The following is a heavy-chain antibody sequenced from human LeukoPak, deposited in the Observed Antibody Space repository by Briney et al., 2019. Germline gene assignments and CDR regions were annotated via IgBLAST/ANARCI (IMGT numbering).Heavy chain of an antibody. Sequence: SVKGSCKASGGTFSIYAISWVRQAPGQGLEWMGGIIPIFGTANYAQKSQGRVTITADESTSTAYMELSSLRSEDTAVYYCARSQVRFLEWLPTYYFDYWGQGTLVTVSS. CDR1: GGTFSIYA. D-gene: IGHD3-3*01. CDR3: ARSQVRFLEWLPTYYFDY. CDR2: IIPIFGTA. V-gene: IGHV1-69*13. J-gene: IGHJ4*02.